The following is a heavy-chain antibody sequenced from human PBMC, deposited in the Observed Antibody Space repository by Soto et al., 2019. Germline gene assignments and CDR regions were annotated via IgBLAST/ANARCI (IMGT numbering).Heavy chain of an antibody. CDR1: GFTFSSYW. V-gene: IGHV3-74*01. Sequence: GALRLSCAASGFTFSSYWMHWVRQAPGKGLVWVSRINSDGSSTSYADSVKGRFTLSRDNAKNTLYLQMNSLRAEDTAVYYCARAGIRHDYGSYWGQGTLVTVSS. CDR2: INSDGSST. CDR3: ARAGIRHDYGSY. J-gene: IGHJ4*02. D-gene: IGHD5-12*01.